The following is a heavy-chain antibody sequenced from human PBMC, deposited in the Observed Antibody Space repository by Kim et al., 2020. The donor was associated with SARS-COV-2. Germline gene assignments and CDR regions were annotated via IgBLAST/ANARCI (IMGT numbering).Heavy chain of an antibody. CDR1: GDSLGSYF. CDR3: ARFDVKSAGWVDY. V-gene: IGHV4-34*01. Sequence: SETLSLTCAVLGDSLGSYFWTWIRQSPGKGLEWIGEIHHSGHTNQNPSLKSRLTISIDTSKNQFSLKLSSVTAADTAVYYCARFDVKSAGWVDYWGQGTL. CDR2: IHHSGHT. D-gene: IGHD6-19*01. J-gene: IGHJ4*02.